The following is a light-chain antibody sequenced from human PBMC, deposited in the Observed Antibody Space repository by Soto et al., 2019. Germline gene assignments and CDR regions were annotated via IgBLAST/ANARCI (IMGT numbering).Light chain of an antibody. Sequence: DIQMTQSPSSLSASVGDRVTISCRASQDINNSLNWYQQKPGKAPKLLIYDATNLETGVPSRFSGSGSGTDFTFTISSLQPEDIATYYCQHCNSLPFTFGQGTRLEIK. CDR3: QHCNSLPFT. CDR2: DAT. V-gene: IGKV1-33*01. CDR1: QDINNS. J-gene: IGKJ5*01.